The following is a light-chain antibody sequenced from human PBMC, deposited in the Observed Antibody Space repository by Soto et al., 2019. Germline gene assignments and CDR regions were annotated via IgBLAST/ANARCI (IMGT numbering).Light chain of an antibody. Sequence: EIVLTQSPGTLSLSPGERATLSCRASQSVNNNYLAWYQQKPGQAPRLLIYGASSRATGIPDRFSGSGSGTDFTLTISRREPEDFAVYYCQQYGSLVTFGGGTKVEIK. CDR3: QQYGSLVT. V-gene: IGKV3-20*01. J-gene: IGKJ4*01. CDR2: GAS. CDR1: QSVNNNY.